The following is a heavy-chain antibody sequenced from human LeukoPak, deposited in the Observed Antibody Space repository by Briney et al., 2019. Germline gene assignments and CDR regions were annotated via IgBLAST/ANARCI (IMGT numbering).Heavy chain of an antibody. D-gene: IGHD2-21*02. J-gene: IGHJ4*02. CDR1: GGTFSSYA. Sequence: SVKVSCKASGGTFSSYAISWVRQAPGQGLEWMGGIIPIFGTASYAQKFQGRVTITTDESTSTAYMELSSLRSEDTAVYYCARERDSPPYFDYWGQGTLVTVSS. V-gene: IGHV1-69*05. CDR2: IIPIFGTA. CDR3: ARERDSPPYFDY.